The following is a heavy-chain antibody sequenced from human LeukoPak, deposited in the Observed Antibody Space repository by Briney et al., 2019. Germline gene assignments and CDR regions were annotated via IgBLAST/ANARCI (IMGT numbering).Heavy chain of an antibody. CDR3: VGGPNGWTEYFEH. D-gene: IGHD6-19*01. CDR1: GFTFSSYG. J-gene: IGHJ1*01. V-gene: IGHV3-73*01. CDR2: IRSKVDSYMT. Sequence: GGSLRLSCAASGFTFSSYGMHWVRQASGKGLEWVARIRSKVDSYMTAYAESVEGRFTISRDDSDSRAYLQMNSLKTEDTAVYYCVGGPNGWTEYFEHWGQGALVTVSS.